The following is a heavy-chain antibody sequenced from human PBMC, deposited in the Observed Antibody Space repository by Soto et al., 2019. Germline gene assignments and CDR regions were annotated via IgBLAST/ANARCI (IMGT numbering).Heavy chain of an antibody. J-gene: IGHJ6*02. V-gene: IGHV1-2*04. CDR2: INPNSGGT. CDR1: GYTFSGDY. D-gene: IGHD5-18*01. CDR3: ARENKQLWGRGLRYYYGMDV. Sequence: ASVKGSFTSSGYTFSGDYMRLVRQTPGQGLEWMGWINPNSGGTNYAQKFQGWVTMTRDTSISTAYMELSRRRSDDTAVYYCARENKQLWGRGLRYYYGMDVWGQGTTVTVSS.